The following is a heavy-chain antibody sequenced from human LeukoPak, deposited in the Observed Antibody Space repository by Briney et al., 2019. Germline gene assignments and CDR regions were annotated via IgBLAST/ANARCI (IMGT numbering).Heavy chain of an antibody. Sequence: GASVKVSCKASGYTFTGYYMHWVRQAPGQGLEWMGWINPNSGGTNHAQKFQGRVTMTRDTSISTAYMELSRLRSDDTAVYYCARVRRANCSSTSCYRFDPWGQGTLVTVSS. J-gene: IGHJ5*02. CDR3: ARVRRANCSSTSCYRFDP. CDR1: GYTFTGYY. V-gene: IGHV1-2*02. CDR2: INPNSGGT. D-gene: IGHD2-2*01.